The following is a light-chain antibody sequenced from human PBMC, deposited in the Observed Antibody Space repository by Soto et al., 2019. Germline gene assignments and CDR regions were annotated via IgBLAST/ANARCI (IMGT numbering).Light chain of an antibody. CDR3: QQYNSYLMYT. J-gene: IGKJ2*01. V-gene: IGKV1-5*03. CDR1: QSISSW. CDR2: KAS. Sequence: DLPMTQSPSTLSASVGDRVTITCRASQSISSWLAWYQQKPGKAPKLLIYKASSLESGVPSRFSGSGSGTEFTLTISSLQPDDFATYYCQQYNSYLMYTFGQGTKLEIK.